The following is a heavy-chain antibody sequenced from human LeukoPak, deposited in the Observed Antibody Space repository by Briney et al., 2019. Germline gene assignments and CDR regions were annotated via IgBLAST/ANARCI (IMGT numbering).Heavy chain of an antibody. CDR1: RFTFSSFA. CDR3: ARDTYRQWLTQGGYFQH. CDR2: ISYDGSNK. J-gene: IGHJ1*01. V-gene: IGHV3-30*04. D-gene: IGHD6-19*01. Sequence: GGSLRLSCAASRFTFSSFAMHWVRQAPGKGLEWVAVISYDGSNKYYADSVKGRFTISRDNSKNTLYLQMNSLRDDDTAVYYCARDTYRQWLTQGGYFQHWGQGTLVTVSS.